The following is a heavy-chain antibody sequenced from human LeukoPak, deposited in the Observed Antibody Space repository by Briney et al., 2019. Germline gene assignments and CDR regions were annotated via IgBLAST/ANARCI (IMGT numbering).Heavy chain of an antibody. CDR3: ARTYICGGDCYSFDY. V-gene: IGHV4-61*02. Sequence: KPSQTLSLICTVSGGSISSGSYYWSWIRQPAGKGLEWIGRIYTSGSTNYNPSLKSRVTISVDTSKNQFSLKLSSVTAADTAVYYCARTYICGGDCYSFDYWGQGTLVTVSS. D-gene: IGHD2-21*02. CDR2: IYTSGST. J-gene: IGHJ4*02. CDR1: GGSISSGSYY.